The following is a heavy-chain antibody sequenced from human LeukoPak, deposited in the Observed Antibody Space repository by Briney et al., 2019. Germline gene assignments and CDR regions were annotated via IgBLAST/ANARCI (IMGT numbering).Heavy chain of an antibody. CDR2: IYYSGST. D-gene: IGHD3-22*01. Sequence: SETLSLTCTVSGGSISSYYWSWIRQPPGKGLEWIGYIYYSGSTNYNPSLKSRVTISVDTSKNQFSLKVSSVTAADTAVYYCAREHNYYDSSGLDYWGQGTLVTVSS. V-gene: IGHV4-59*01. J-gene: IGHJ4*02. CDR1: GGSISSYY. CDR3: AREHNYYDSSGLDY.